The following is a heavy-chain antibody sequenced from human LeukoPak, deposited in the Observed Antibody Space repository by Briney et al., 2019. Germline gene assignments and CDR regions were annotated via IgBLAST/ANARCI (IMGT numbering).Heavy chain of an antibody. CDR3: ARDGTYYYDSSGYSDWFDP. V-gene: IGHV1-46*01. J-gene: IGHJ5*02. D-gene: IGHD3-22*01. CDR1: GYTFTSYY. Sequence: ASVKVSCKASGYTFTSYYMHWVRQAPGQGLEWMGIINPSGGSTSYAQKFQGRVTMTRDMSTSTVYMELSSLRSEDTAVYYCARDGTYYYDSSGYSDWFDPWGQGTPVTVSS. CDR2: INPSGGST.